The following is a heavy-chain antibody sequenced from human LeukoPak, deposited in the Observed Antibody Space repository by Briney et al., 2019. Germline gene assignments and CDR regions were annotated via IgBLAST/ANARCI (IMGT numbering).Heavy chain of an antibody. Sequence: GGSLRLSCAASGFTVSSNYMSWVRQAPGKGLEWVSVIYSGGSTYYADSVKGRFTISRDNSKSTLYLQMNSLRAEDTAVYYCARDPGITMVRGDYWGQGTLVTVSS. CDR1: GFTVSSNY. CDR3: ARDPGITMVRGDY. CDR2: IYSGGST. J-gene: IGHJ4*02. D-gene: IGHD3-10*01. V-gene: IGHV3-66*01.